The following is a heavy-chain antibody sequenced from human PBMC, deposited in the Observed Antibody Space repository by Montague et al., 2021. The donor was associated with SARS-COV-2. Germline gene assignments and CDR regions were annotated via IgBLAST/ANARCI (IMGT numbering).Heavy chain of an antibody. CDR3: ARAHSGSWAHLDN. J-gene: IGHJ4*02. CDR1: GSSISSGSYY. V-gene: IGHV4-61*02. CDR2: IYTSGTT. Sequence: TLSLTCTVSGSSISSGSYYWSWIRQPAGKGLEWIGRIYTSGTTXYSFSLKSRVTISVDTSKNQFSLKLTSVTAADTAVYYCARAHSGSWAHLDNWGQGSLVTVSS. D-gene: IGHD5-12*01.